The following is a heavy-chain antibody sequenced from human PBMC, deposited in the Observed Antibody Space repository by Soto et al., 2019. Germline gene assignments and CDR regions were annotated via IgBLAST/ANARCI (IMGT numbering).Heavy chain of an antibody. CDR1: GLAFSNYA. Sequence: EAQLSESGGGLVQPGGSLRLSCAASGLAFSNYAMTWVRQAPGKGLEWVSIITASGYSAYYGGAVKGRFTTSRDNSRSTLYPQMNGLRADDTAVYYCAKGDLLWDPFDFWGQGTLVTVSS. V-gene: IGHV3-23*01. CDR3: AKGDLLWDPFDF. J-gene: IGHJ4*02. D-gene: IGHD3-16*01. CDR2: ITASGYSA.